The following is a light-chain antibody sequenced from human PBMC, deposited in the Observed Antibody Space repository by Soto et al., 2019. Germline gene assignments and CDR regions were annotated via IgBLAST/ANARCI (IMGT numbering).Light chain of an antibody. V-gene: IGKV3D-20*01. CDR1: QSVSSDY. Sequence: IVLTQSPATLSLSPGERATLSCGASQSVSSDYLAWYQLKPGLAPRLLIYDASTRATGIPDRFSGSGSGTDFTLTINTLEPEDFAVYYCQQYGSLTMYTFGQGTKLEIK. CDR3: QQYGSLTMYT. CDR2: DAS. J-gene: IGKJ2*01.